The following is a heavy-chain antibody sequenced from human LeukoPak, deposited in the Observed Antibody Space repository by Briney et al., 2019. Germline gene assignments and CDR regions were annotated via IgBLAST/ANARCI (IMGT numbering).Heavy chain of an antibody. CDR2: MSYDGSNK. CDR1: GFTFSSYG. CDR3: AKDLCSTVVTPLCWYFDL. J-gene: IGHJ2*01. D-gene: IGHD4-23*01. V-gene: IGHV3-30*18. Sequence: PGGSLRLSCAASGFTFSSYGMHWVRQAPGKGLEWVAVMSYDGSNKYYADSVKGRFTISRDNSKNTLYLQMNSLRAEDTAVYYCAKDLCSTVVTPLCWYFDLWGRGTLVTVSS.